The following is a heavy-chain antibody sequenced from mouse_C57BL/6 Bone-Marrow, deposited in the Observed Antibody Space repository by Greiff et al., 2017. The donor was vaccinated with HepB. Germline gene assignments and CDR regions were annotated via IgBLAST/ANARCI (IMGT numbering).Heavy chain of an antibody. Sequence: QVQLKESGAELARPGASVKLSCKASGYTFTSYGISWVKQRTGQGLEWIGEIYPRSGNTYYNEKFKGKATLTADKSSSTAYMELRSLTSEDSAVYFCASFRYCGRRYGLFDYWVQGTTLTVSS. CDR3: ASFRYCGRRYGLFDY. CDR1: GYTFTSYG. V-gene: IGHV1-81*01. D-gene: IGHD1-1*01. J-gene: IGHJ2*01. CDR2: IYPRSGNT.